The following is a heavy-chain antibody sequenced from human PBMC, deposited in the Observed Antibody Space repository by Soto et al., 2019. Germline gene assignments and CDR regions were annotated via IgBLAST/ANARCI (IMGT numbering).Heavy chain of an antibody. CDR2: IRSKPNSYAT. D-gene: IGHD1-26*01. CDR1: GFTFSGSA. J-gene: IGHJ2*01. V-gene: IGHV3-73*02. Sequence: EVQLVESGGGLVQPGGSLKLSCAASGFTFSGSAMHWVRQASGKGLEWVGRIRSKPNSYATAYAASVKGRFTISRDDSKNTAYLQMNSLKTEDTAVYYCTRLPRSEVGANEGARYWYFDLWGRGTLVTVSS. CDR3: TRLPRSEVGANEGARYWYFDL.